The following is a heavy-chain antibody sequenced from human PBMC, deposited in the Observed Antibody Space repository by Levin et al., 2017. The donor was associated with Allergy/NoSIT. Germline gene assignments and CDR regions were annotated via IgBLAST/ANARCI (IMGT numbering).Heavy chain of an antibody. CDR2: IDWDDDK. V-gene: IGHV2-70*04. Sequence: SGPTLVKPTQTLTLTCTFSGFSLSPSGMRVSWIRQPPGKALEWLARIDWDDDKFYSTSLKTRLTISKDTSKNQVVLTMTNMDPVDTATYYCARMDPGRKGGWFDPWGQGTLVTVSS. D-gene: IGHD1-14*01. CDR1: GFSLSPSGMR. CDR3: ARMDPGRKGGWFDP. J-gene: IGHJ5*02.